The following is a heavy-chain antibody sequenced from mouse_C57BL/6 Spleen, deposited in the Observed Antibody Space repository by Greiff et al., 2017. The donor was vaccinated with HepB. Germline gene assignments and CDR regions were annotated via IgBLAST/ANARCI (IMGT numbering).Heavy chain of an antibody. D-gene: IGHD1-1*01. CDR1: GYAFSSSW. V-gene: IGHV1-82*01. Sequence: VKLQQSGPELVKPGASVKISCKASGYAFSSSWMNWVKQRPGKGLEWIGRIYPGDGDTNYNGKFKGKATLTADKSSSTAYMQLSSLTSEDSAVYFCARSGYYGSSYVEGYFDVWGTGTTVTVSS. J-gene: IGHJ1*03. CDR2: IYPGDGDT. CDR3: ARSGYYGSSYVEGYFDV.